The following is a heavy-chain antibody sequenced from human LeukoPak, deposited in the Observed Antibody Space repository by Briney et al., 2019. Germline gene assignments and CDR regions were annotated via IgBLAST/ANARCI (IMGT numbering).Heavy chain of an antibody. J-gene: IGHJ4*02. V-gene: IGHV3-23*01. CDR1: GFTFSIYA. CDR3: AKDNVAYTTTWYYFNS. CDR2: ISGNGDNP. D-gene: IGHD6-13*01. Sequence: PGGSLRLSCAASGFTFSIYAMSRVRQAPGKGLEWISAISGNGDNPFYADFVKGRFIISRDNSKNTLYLQVNSLRAEDTALYFCAKDNVAYTTTWYYFNSWGRGTLVTVSS.